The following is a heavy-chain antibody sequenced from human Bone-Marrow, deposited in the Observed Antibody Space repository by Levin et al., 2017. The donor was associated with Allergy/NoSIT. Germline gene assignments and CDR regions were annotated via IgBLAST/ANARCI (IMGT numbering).Heavy chain of an antibody. CDR1: GFTVSSYG. Sequence: GGSLRLSCVASGFTVSSYGIHWVRQAPGEGLEWVSVISYDDSNKEYGDSVKGRFSISKDRSKNSVYLQMNSLRPEDTAVYYCAKFPSTLYTFDIWGQGTSVTVSS. CDR2: ISYDDSNK. J-gene: IGHJ3*02. V-gene: IGHV3-30*18. D-gene: IGHD2-15*01. CDR3: AKFPSTLYTFDI.